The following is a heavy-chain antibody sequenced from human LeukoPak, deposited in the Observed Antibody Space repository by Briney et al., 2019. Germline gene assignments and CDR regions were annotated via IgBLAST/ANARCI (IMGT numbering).Heavy chain of an antibody. D-gene: IGHD4-17*01. Sequence: GGSLRLSCAASGFTFSSYGMHWVRQAPGKGLEWVAVISYDGSNKYYADSVKGRLTISRDNSKNTLYLQMNSLRAEDTAVYYCSTGGTTVTTPPDYWGQGTLVTVSS. V-gene: IGHV3-30*03. CDR2: ISYDGSNK. CDR3: STGGTTVTTPPDY. CDR1: GFTFSSYG. J-gene: IGHJ4*02.